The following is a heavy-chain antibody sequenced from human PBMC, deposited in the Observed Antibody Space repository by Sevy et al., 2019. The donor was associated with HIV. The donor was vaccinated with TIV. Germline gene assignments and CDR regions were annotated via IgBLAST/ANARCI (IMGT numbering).Heavy chain of an antibody. V-gene: IGHV1-18*01. J-gene: IGHJ4*02. CDR3: ATATTEVYTYYFDF. CDR1: GYSFTTYD. Sequence: ASWKVSCKASGYSFTTYDISWVRQAPGQGLEWMGWITAYNGNTNYAQNFQGRVTMTTDTSTSTAYMEMRSLRSDDTVIFFYATATTEVYTYYFDFWGQGTLVTVSS. D-gene: IGHD4-4*01. CDR2: ITAYNGNT.